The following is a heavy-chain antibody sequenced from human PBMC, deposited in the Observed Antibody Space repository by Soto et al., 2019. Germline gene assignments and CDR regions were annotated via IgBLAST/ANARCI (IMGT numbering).Heavy chain of an antibody. CDR2: ISSSGSTI. CDR3: ARDLPLRIYYYGMDV. J-gene: IGHJ6*02. CDR1: GFTFSSYE. Sequence: EVQLLESGGGLVQPGGSLRLSCAASGFTFSSYEMNWVRQAPGKGLEWVSYISSSGSTIYYADSVKGRFTISRDNAKNSLYLQMNSLRAEDTAVYYCARDLPLRIYYYGMDVWGQGTTVTVSS. D-gene: IGHD3-16*01. V-gene: IGHV3-48*03.